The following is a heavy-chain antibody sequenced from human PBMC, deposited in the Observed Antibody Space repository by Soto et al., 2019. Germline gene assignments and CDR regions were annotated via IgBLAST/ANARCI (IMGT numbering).Heavy chain of an antibody. CDR1: GGSFSGYY. J-gene: IGHJ4*02. Sequence: PSETLSLTCAVYGGSFSGYYWSWIRQPPGKGLEWIGEINHSGSTNYNPSLKSRVTISVDTSKNQFSLKLSSVTAADTAVYYCARGYHSSGWYVNYFDYWGQGTLVTVSS. CDR3: ARGYHSSGWYVNYFDY. V-gene: IGHV4-34*01. CDR2: INHSGST. D-gene: IGHD6-19*01.